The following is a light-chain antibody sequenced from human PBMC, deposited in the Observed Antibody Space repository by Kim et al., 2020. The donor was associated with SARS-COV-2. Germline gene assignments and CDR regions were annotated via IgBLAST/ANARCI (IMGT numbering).Light chain of an antibody. V-gene: IGLV2-14*01. CDR2: DVT. CDR1: SSDVGGYNY. Sequence: QSVLTQPASVSGSPGQSITISCTGTSSDVGGYNYVSWYQQHPGKAPKLIIYDVTKRPSGVSDRFSGSKSGNTASLTISGLQAEDEADYYCGSYTTTDTVMFGGGTQLTVL. J-gene: IGLJ3*02. CDR3: GSYTTTDTVM.